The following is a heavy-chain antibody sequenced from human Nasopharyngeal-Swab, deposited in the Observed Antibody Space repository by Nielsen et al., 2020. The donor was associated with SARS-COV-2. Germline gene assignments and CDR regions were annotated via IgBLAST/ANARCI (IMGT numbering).Heavy chain of an antibody. CDR3: ARLGGGGGNY. V-gene: IGHV3-30-3*01. CDR2: ISYDGSNK. J-gene: IGHJ4*02. Sequence: GESLKISCAASGFTFSSYAMHWVRQAPGKGLEWVAVISYDGSNKYYADSVKGRFTISRDNSKNTPYLQMNSLRAEETAVYYCARLGGGGGNYWGQGTLATVSS. D-gene: IGHD1-26*01. CDR1: GFTFSSYA.